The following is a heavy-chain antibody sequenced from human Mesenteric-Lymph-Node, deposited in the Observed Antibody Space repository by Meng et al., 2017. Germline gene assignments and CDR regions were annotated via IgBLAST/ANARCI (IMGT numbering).Heavy chain of an antibody. CDR1: GGSISSYY. CDR3: AKDRTTVTIFRNHFDY. Sequence: SETLSPTCTVSGGSISSYYWSGIRQPPGKGLEWIGYTYHSGGTYYNPSLKSRVTISVDTSKNQFSLKLSSVTAADTAVYYCAKDRTTVTIFRNHFDYWGQGTLVTVSS. D-gene: IGHD4-17*01. V-gene: IGHV4-59*01. J-gene: IGHJ4*02. CDR2: TYHSGGT.